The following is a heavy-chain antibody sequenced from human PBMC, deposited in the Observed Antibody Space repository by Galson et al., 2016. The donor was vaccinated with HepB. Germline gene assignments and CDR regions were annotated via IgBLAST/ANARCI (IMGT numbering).Heavy chain of an antibody. V-gene: IGHV4-4*07. Sequence: SETLSLTCTVSGASVTTYYWNWIRQSAGKPLEWLGRLYPPESANYNPSFKSRVTLSIDTSRNQFDLRLTSVTAADTAVYYCARSLSLARPVFEYWGQGIRVTVSS. D-gene: IGHD2/OR15-2a*01. CDR3: ARSLSLARPVFEY. CDR1: GASVTTYY. J-gene: IGHJ4*02. CDR2: LYPPESA.